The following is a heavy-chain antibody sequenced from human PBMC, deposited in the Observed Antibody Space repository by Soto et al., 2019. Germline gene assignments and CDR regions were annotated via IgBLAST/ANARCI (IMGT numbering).Heavy chain of an antibody. D-gene: IGHD3-10*01. CDR1: GYTFTSHW. V-gene: IGHV5-51*01. CDR2: IYPSDSDA. J-gene: IGHJ5*01. CDR3: ARVYAPGSDANYWLAP. Sequence: GGSLKISCKGSGYTFTSHWIAWVRQMPGKGLEWMGIIYPSDSDARYSPSFQGTVTMSAAKSINSAYLQWSSLKSSDTAMYSSARVYAPGSDANYWLAPWGQGTLVTVSS.